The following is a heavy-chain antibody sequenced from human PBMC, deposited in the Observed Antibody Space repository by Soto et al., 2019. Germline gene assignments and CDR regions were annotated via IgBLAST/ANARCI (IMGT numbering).Heavy chain of an antibody. D-gene: IGHD2-15*01. V-gene: IGHV1-69*12. J-gene: IGHJ5*02. CDR2: IIPLFSTT. CDR1: GGTFSNYA. CDR3: ANSRPHMGYNWFDP. Sequence: QVQLVQSGAEVKKPGSSMKLSCTASGGTFSNYAINWVRQAPGQGLEWMGEIIPLFSTTRYAQKFQGRVTFIADESTNTVYMELRSLRSDDTSVSYCANSRPHMGYNWFDPWGQGTLVTVSP.